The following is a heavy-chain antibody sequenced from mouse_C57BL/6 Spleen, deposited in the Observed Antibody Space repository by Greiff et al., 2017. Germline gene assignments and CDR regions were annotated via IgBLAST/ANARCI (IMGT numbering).Heavy chain of an antibody. CDR3: ARPLLLRRGDAMDY. CDR2: INPYNGGT. Sequence: EVKLQESGPVLVKPGASVKMSCKASGYTFTDYYMNWVKQSHGKSLEWIGVINPYNGGTSYNQKFKGKATLTVDKSSSTAYMELNSLTSEDSAVYYCARPLLLRRGDAMDYWGQGTSVTVSS. V-gene: IGHV1-19*01. D-gene: IGHD2-12*01. CDR1: GYTFTDYY. J-gene: IGHJ4*01.